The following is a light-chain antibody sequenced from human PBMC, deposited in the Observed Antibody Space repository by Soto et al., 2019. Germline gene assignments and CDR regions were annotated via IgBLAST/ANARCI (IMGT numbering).Light chain of an antibody. J-gene: IGKJ1*01. V-gene: IGKV1-27*01. CDR2: AAS. CDR3: QKYNNAPRT. Sequence: DIQMTQSPSSLSASVGDTVTITCRASQGISTYLAWYQQKPGQVPNLLIYAASTLQSGVPPRFSASGSGTDFTLRISSLRPEDVATYYCQKYNNAPRTFGQGTKVEI. CDR1: QGISTY.